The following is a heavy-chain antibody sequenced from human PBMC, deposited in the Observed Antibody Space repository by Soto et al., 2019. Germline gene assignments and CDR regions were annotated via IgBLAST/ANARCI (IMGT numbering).Heavy chain of an antibody. V-gene: IGHV3-30*18. D-gene: IGHD5-18*01. CDR3: AKALFAYTDVAMVTGLTRGFDY. Sequence: QVQLVESGGGVVQPGRSLRLSCAASGFTFSSYGMHWVRQAPGKGLEWVAVISYDGSNKYYADSVKGRFTISRDNSKNTLYLQMNSLRAEDTAVYYCAKALFAYTDVAMVTGLTRGFDYWGQGTLVTVSS. CDR2: ISYDGSNK. J-gene: IGHJ4*02. CDR1: GFTFSSYG.